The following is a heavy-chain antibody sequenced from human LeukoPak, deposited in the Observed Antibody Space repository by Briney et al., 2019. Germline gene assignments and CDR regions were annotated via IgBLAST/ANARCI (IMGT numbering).Heavy chain of an antibody. CDR3: ARGYYDFWSGPEDNWFDP. CDR1: GGSISSYY. Sequence: SETLSLTCTVSGGSISSYYWNWIRQPPGKGLEWIGYIYYSGSTNYNPSLKSRVTISLDTSKNQFSLKLSSVTAADTAVYYCARGYYDFWSGPEDNWFDPWGQGTLVTVSS. V-gene: IGHV4-59*12. D-gene: IGHD3-3*01. CDR2: IYYSGST. J-gene: IGHJ5*02.